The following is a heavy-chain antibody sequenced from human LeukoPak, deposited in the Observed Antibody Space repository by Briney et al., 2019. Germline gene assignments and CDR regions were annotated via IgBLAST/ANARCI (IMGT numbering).Heavy chain of an antibody. Sequence: PGGSLRLSCAASGFTFSRYYMSWVRQAPGKGLEWVSSISSSSSYIYYADSVRGRFTMSRDNAKNSLYLQMNSLRAEDTAVYYCARVLEAASFDYWGQGTPVTVSS. CDR2: ISSSSSYI. CDR1: GFTFSRYY. V-gene: IGHV3-21*01. CDR3: ARVLEAASFDY. D-gene: IGHD6-13*01. J-gene: IGHJ4*02.